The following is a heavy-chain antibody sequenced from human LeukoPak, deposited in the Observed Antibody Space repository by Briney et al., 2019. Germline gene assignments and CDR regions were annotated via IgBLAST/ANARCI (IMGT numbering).Heavy chain of an antibody. CDR2: IIPIFGTA. J-gene: IGHJ3*02. Sequence: SVKVSCXASGGTFSSYAISWVRQAPGQGLEWMGRIIPIFGTANYAQKFQGRVTITTDESTSTAYMELSSLRSEDTAVYYCARDELRGPGAFDIWGQGTMVTVSS. CDR1: GGTFSSYA. D-gene: IGHD1-26*01. V-gene: IGHV1-69*05. CDR3: ARDELRGPGAFDI.